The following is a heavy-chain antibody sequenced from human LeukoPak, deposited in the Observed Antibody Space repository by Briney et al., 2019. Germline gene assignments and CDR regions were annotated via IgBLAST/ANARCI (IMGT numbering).Heavy chain of an antibody. D-gene: IGHD6-6*01. CDR3: AKRIQYSSSSAYFDY. J-gene: IGHJ4*02. CDR2: ISDSAGST. V-gene: IGHV3-23*01. Sequence: GGSLRLSCAASGFTFSNYGMNWVLQAPGKGLEWVSSISDSAGSTFYADSVKGRFTISRENSKNTLYLQMNSLRAGDTAIYYCAKRIQYSSSSAYFDYWGQGTLVTVSS. CDR1: GFTFSNYG.